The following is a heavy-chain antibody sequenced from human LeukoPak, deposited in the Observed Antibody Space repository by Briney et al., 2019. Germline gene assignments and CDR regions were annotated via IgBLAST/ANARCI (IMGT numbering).Heavy chain of an antibody. V-gene: IGHV3-23*01. CDR3: APGDSWFDP. CDR2: ISGSGGST. CDR1: GFTFSDYY. Sequence: GGSLRLSCAASGFTFSDYYMTWIRQAPGKGLEWVSAISGSGGSTYYADSVKGRFTISRDNSKNTLYLQMNSLRAEDTAVYYCAPGDSWFDPWGQGTLVTVSS. J-gene: IGHJ5*02. D-gene: IGHD3-10*01.